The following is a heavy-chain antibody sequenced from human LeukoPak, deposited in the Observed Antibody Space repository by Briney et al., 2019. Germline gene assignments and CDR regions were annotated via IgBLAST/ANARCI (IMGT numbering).Heavy chain of an antibody. CDR2: IWYGGSNK. CDR1: GFTFSSYG. CDR3: AREGSAAMVTFYYYYYYMDV. D-gene: IGHD5-18*01. Sequence: GGSLRLSCAASGFTFSSYGMHWVRQAPGKGLEWVAVIWYGGSNKYYADSVKGRFTIYKDNSKNTLYLQMNSLRAEDTAVYYCAREGSAAMVTFYYYYYYMDVWGKGTTVTVSS. J-gene: IGHJ6*03. V-gene: IGHV3-33*01.